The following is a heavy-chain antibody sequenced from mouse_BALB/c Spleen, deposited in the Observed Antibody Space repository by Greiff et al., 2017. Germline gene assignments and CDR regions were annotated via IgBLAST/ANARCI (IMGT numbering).Heavy chain of an antibody. CDR1: GYSITSDYA. V-gene: IGHV3-2*02. CDR2: ISYSGST. Sequence: EVKLQESGPGLVKPSQSLSLTCTVTGYSITSDYAWNWIRQFPGNKLEWMGYISYSGSTSYNPSLKSRISITRDTSKNQFFLQLNSVTTEDTATYYCARQTTGPYAMDYWGQGTSVTVSS. D-gene: IGHD1-1*01. J-gene: IGHJ4*01. CDR3: ARQTTGPYAMDY.